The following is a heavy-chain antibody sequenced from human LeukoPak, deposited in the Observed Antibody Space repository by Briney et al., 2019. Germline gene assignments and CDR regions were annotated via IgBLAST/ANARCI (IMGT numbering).Heavy chain of an antibody. CDR2: IYPGDSDT. V-gene: IGHV5-51*01. D-gene: IGHD6-19*01. Sequence: GESLKISCKGSGYSFTSNWIGWVRQMPGKGMEWMGIIYPGDSDTRYSPSFQGQVTISADKSISTAYLQWSSLKASDTAMYYCASSYSSGWDSFDYWGQGTLVTVSS. CDR3: ASSYSSGWDSFDY. J-gene: IGHJ4*02. CDR1: GYSFTSNW.